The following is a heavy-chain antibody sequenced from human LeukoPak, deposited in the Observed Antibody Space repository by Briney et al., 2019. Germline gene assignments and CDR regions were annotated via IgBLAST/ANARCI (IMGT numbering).Heavy chain of an antibody. J-gene: IGHJ5*02. CDR2: MNPNSGNT. Sequence: GASAKVSCKASGYTFTSYDINWVRQATGQGLEWMGWMNPNSGNTGYAQKFQGRVTMTRNTSISTAYMELSSLRSEDTAVYYCASCLGTYCSSTGFDPWGQGTLVTVSS. CDR3: ASCLGTYCSSTGFDP. V-gene: IGHV1-8*01. CDR1: GYTFTSYD. D-gene: IGHD2-2*01.